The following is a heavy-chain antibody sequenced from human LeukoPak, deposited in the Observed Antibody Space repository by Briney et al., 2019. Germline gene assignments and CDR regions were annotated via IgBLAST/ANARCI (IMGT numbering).Heavy chain of an antibody. CDR3: AKDYLLPSSGWYGDDAFDI. CDR2: ISYDGSNK. J-gene: IGHJ3*02. Sequence: GGSLRLSCAASGFTFSSYAMSWVRQAPGKGLEWVAVISYDGSNKYYADSVKGRFTISRDNSKNTLYLQMNSLRAEDTAVYYCAKDYLLPSSGWYGDDAFDIWGQGTMVTVSS. CDR1: GFTFSSYA. D-gene: IGHD6-19*01. V-gene: IGHV3-30*04.